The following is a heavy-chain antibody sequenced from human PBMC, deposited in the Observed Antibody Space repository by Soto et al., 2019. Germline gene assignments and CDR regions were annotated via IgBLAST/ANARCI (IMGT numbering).Heavy chain of an antibody. CDR2: INAGNGNT. CDR1: GYTFTSYA. J-gene: IGHJ4*02. D-gene: IGHD1-26*01. Sequence: EASVKVSCKASGYTFTSYAMHWVRQAPGQRLEWMGWINAGNGNTKYSQKFQGRVTITRDTSASTAYMELSSLRSEDTAVYYCARDVYRVQSGQISTAFDYWGQGTLVTVSS. CDR3: ARDVYRVQSGQISTAFDY. V-gene: IGHV1-3*01.